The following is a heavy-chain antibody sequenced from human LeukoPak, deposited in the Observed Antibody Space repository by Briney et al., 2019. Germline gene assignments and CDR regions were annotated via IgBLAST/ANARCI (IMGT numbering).Heavy chain of an antibody. D-gene: IGHD5-12*01. J-gene: IGHJ4*02. CDR3: ARDRDLRHRSGSFDY. Sequence: ASVKVSCKASGYTFTSYYMHWVRQAPGQGLEWMGIINPSGGSTSYAQKFQGRVTMTRDTSTSTVYMELSSLRSVDTAVYYCARDRDLRHRSGSFDYWGQGTLVTVSS. CDR1: GYTFTSYY. CDR2: INPSGGST. V-gene: IGHV1-46*01.